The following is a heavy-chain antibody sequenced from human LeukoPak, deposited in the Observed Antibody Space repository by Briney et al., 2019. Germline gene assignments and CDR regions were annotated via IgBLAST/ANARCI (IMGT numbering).Heavy chain of an antibody. CDR3: AGSSGWGSWWFDP. CDR2: IYYRGST. D-gene: IGHD6-19*01. Sequence: SETLSLTCTVYGGSISSGDYYWSWIRQPPGKGLEWIGYIYYRGSTYNNPSLKTRVTISVDTSKNQFSLKLSSVTAADTAVYYCAGSSGWGSWWFDPWGQGTLVTVSS. CDR1: GGSISSGDYY. V-gene: IGHV4-30-4*02. J-gene: IGHJ5*02.